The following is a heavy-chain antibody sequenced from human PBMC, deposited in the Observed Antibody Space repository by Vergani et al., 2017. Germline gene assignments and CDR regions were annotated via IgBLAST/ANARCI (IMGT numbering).Heavy chain of an antibody. D-gene: IGHD5-18*01. V-gene: IGHV3-11*06. CDR2: ISSSSSYT. Sequence: QVQLVESGGGLVKPGGSLRLSCAASGFTFSDYYMSWIRQAPGKGLEWVSYISSSSSYTNYADSVKGRFTISRDNSKNTLYLQMNSLRAEDTAVYYCARDQRGYSYGYGGGMDVWGQGTTVTVSS. CDR3: ARDQRGYSYGYGGGMDV. J-gene: IGHJ6*02. CDR1: GFTFSDYY.